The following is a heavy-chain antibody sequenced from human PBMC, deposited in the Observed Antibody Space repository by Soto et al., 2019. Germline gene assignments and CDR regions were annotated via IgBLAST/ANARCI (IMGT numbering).Heavy chain of an antibody. J-gene: IGHJ4*02. V-gene: IGHV1-3*01. Sequence: ASGKVSCKASGYTFTSYAIHLVRQAPGQRLEWMGWINAGNGNTKYSQKFQGRVTITRDPSASTAYMELSSLRSEDTAVYYCARDVGAADYWGQGTLVTVSS. CDR2: INAGNGNT. CDR3: ARDVGAADY. CDR1: GYTFTSYA. D-gene: IGHD1-26*01.